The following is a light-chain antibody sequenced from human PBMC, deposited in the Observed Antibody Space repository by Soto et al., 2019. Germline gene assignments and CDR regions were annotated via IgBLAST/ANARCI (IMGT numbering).Light chain of an antibody. CDR1: QNVGTY. V-gene: IGKV3-11*01. CDR3: QQRSNWPPT. Sequence: EIVVTQSPATLSLSPGERATLSCRTSQNVGTYLAWYQLRPGQAPRLLIYEASTRATGIPARFSGSGSVTDFTLTISSLEPEDFAVYYCQQRSNWPPTFGGGTKVEI. J-gene: IGKJ4*01. CDR2: EAS.